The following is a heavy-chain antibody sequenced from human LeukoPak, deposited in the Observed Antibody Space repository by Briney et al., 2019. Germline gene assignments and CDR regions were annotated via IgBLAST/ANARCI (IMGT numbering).Heavy chain of an antibody. J-gene: IGHJ3*02. D-gene: IGHD2-2*01. CDR1: GGTFSSYA. CDR3: ASDKNLLGYCSSTSCRDPGAFDI. V-gene: IGHV1-69*05. Sequence: GASVKVSCKASGGTFSSYAISWVRQAPGQGLEWMGGIIPIFGTANYAQKFQGRVTITTDESTSTAYMELSSLRSEDTAVYYCASDKNLLGYCSSTSCRDPGAFDIWGQGTMVTVSS. CDR2: IIPIFGTA.